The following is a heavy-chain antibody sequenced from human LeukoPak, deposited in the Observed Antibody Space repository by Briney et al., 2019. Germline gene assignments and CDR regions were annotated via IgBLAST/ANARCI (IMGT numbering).Heavy chain of an antibody. D-gene: IGHD6-6*01. V-gene: IGHV1-2*02. Sequence: ASVKVSCKASGYTFTGYYFHWVRQAPGQGLEWMGWINPNSGGSNYAQKFRGRVTMTRDTSISTAYMELSRLRSDDTAVYYCATRRIYSSSPYYFDYWGQGTLVTVSS. J-gene: IGHJ4*02. CDR3: ATRRIYSSSPYYFDY. CDR2: INPNSGGS. CDR1: GYTFTGYY.